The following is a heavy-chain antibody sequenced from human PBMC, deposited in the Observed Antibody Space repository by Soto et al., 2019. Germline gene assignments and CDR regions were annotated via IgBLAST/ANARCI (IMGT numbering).Heavy chain of an antibody. D-gene: IGHD1-26*01. J-gene: IGHJ4*02. Sequence: QAGGSLRLSCAASGFTFSSYAMSWVRQAPGKGLEWVSAISGSGGSTYYADSVKGRFTISRDNSKNTLYLQMNSLRAEDTAVYYCAKDWADSGSFRYFDYWGQGTLVTVS. V-gene: IGHV3-23*01. CDR3: AKDWADSGSFRYFDY. CDR2: ISGSGGST. CDR1: GFTFSSYA.